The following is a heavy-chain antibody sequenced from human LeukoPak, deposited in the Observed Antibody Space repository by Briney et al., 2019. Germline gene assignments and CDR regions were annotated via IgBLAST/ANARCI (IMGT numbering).Heavy chain of an antibody. V-gene: IGHV4-59*01. CDR3: ARVWSSGWNDC. CDR1: GGSISTYY. Sequence: SETLSLTCTVSGGSISTYYWSWIRQPPGKGLECIGHIYYNGNTNYNPSLKSRVTISVDTSKNQFSLKPSSVTAADTAVYYCARVWSSGWNDCWGQGALVTVSS. J-gene: IGHJ4*02. D-gene: IGHD6-19*01. CDR2: IYYNGNT.